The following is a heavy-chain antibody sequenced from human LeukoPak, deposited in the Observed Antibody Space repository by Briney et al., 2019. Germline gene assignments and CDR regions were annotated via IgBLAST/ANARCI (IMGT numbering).Heavy chain of an antibody. D-gene: IGHD1-1*01. CDR3: ARALSQQLIRYSQD. CDR2: ISGSGGNS. CDR1: GFTFSNYA. Sequence: GGSLRLSCAASGFTFSNYATSWVRQAPGKGLEWVSGISGSGGNSYYADSVKGRFTISRDNSKNTLYLQMNSLRADDTAVYYCARALSQQLIRYSQDWGQGTLVTVSS. V-gene: IGHV3-23*01. J-gene: IGHJ1*01.